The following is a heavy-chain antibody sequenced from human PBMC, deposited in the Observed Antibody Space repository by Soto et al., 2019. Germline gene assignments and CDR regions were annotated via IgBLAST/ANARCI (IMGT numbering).Heavy chain of an antibody. CDR1: GFTFSVYA. D-gene: IGHD1-1*01. Sequence: GGSLRLSCAASGFTFSVYAMSWVRQAPGKGLEWVSTISERGDSTYYADSVKGRFTISRDNSKNTLYLQMNSLRADDTAIYYCAYRTGFDYWGQGTLVTV. J-gene: IGHJ4*02. CDR3: AYRTGFDY. CDR2: ISERGDST. V-gene: IGHV3-23*01.